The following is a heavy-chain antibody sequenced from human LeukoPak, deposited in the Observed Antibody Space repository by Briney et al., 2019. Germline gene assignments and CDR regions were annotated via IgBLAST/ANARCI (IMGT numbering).Heavy chain of an antibody. D-gene: IGHD2-2*02. Sequence: SVKVSCKASGYTFTSYYMHWVRQAPGQGLEWMGGIIPIFGTANYAQKFQGRVTITADESTSTAYMELSSPRSEDTAVYYCARAIGYCSSTSCYTGDYWGQGTLVTVSS. V-gene: IGHV1-69*13. J-gene: IGHJ4*02. CDR2: IIPIFGTA. CDR3: ARAIGYCSSTSCYTGDY. CDR1: GYTFTSYY.